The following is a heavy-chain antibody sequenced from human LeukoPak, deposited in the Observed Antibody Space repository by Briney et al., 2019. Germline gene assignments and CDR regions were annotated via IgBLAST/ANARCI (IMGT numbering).Heavy chain of an antibody. V-gene: IGHV3-23*01. CDR2: ISGSGGST. Sequence: GGSLRLSCAVSGFIFSSYAMSWVRQAPGKGLEWVSAISGSGGSTYYADSVKGRFTISRDNSKNTLYLQMNSLRAEDTAVYYCAKKARGSTSLNWFDPWGQGTLVTVSS. CDR3: AKKARGSTSLNWFDP. J-gene: IGHJ5*02. D-gene: IGHD2-2*01. CDR1: GFIFSSYA.